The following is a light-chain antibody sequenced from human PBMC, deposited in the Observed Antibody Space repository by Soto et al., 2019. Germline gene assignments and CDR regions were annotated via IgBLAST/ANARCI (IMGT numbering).Light chain of an antibody. J-gene: IGKJ1*01. CDR2: LGS. CDR3: MPVLQAWT. V-gene: IGKV2-28*01. Sequence: VLTQSPLSLPVTLGEPASISCRSSQSLLQSNGYTFLDWYLQKPGQSPQLLIYLGSNRASVVPDRFIGNGSVTDFTLKISRVEAEDVGVYYCMPVLQAWTFGQGTKGQIK. CDR1: QSLLQSNGYTF.